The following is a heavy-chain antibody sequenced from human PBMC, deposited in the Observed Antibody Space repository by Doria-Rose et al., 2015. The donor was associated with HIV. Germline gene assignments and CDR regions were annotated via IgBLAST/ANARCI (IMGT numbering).Heavy chain of an antibody. D-gene: IGHD6-13*01. J-gene: IGHJ4*02. Sequence: QITLKESGPVLVKPTETLTLTCTVSGVSLSSPGMGVSWIRQPPGKALEWLAIIFSDDERSYKTSLKSRLTISRVTSKSQVVLTMTDTDPVDTATYYCARIKSSRWYHKYYFDFWGQGTLAIVSA. V-gene: IGHV2-26*01. CDR2: IFSDDER. CDR1: GVSLSSPGMG. CDR3: ARIKSSRWYHKYYFDF.